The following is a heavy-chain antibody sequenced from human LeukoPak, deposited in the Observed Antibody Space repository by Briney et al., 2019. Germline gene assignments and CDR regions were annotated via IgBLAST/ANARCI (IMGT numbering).Heavy chain of an antibody. CDR2: ISGSGGST. J-gene: IGHJ4*02. Sequence: PGGSLRLSCAASGFTFSSYAMSWVRQAPGKGLEWVSAISGSGGSTYYADSVKGRFTISRDNSKNTLYLQMNSLRAEDTAVYYCAKDVTEYSSSWYAAGDYWGQGTLVTVSS. D-gene: IGHD6-13*01. V-gene: IGHV3-23*01. CDR3: AKDVTEYSSSWYAAGDY. CDR1: GFTFSSYA.